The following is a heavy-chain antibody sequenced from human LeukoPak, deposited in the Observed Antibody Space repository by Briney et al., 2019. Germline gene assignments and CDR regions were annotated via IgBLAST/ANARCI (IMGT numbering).Heavy chain of an antibody. D-gene: IGHD1-26*01. CDR2: IYSGGST. Sequence: GGSLRLSCAASGFTVSNNYMSWVRQAPGKGLEWVSLIYSGGSTDYADSVKGRFTISRDNSKNTLYLQMNSLRAEGTAVYYCARGGDIVGTSRSAFDIWGQGTMVTVSS. CDR1: GFTVSNNY. J-gene: IGHJ3*02. V-gene: IGHV3-53*01. CDR3: ARGGDIVGTSRSAFDI.